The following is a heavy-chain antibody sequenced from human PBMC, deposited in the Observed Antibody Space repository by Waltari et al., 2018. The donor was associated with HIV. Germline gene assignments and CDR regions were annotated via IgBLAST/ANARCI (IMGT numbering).Heavy chain of an antibody. CDR3: ARDLFEQLEGYYYYGMDV. CDR1: GFPVSSNY. Sequence: EVQLVESGGGLVQPGGSLRLSCAASGFPVSSNYMSWVRQAPGKGLEWVSVIYSGGSTYYADSVKGRFTISRDNSKNTLYLQMNSLRAEDTAVYYCARDLFEQLEGYYYYGMDVWGQGTTVTVSS. CDR2: IYSGGST. D-gene: IGHD6-6*01. J-gene: IGHJ6*02. V-gene: IGHV3-66*01.